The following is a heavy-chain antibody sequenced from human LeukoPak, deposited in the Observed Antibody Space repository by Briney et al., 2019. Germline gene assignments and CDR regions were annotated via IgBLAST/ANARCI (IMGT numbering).Heavy chain of an antibody. D-gene: IGHD4-11*01. CDR2: ISAYNGNT. J-gene: IGHJ6*02. Sequence: ASVKVSCKASGYTFTSYGISWVRQAPGQGLEWMGWISAYNGNTNYAQKLQGRVTMTTDTSTSTAYMKLRSLRSDDTAVYYCARAVTTLYYYYYYGMDVWGQGTTVTVSS. V-gene: IGHV1-18*01. CDR3: ARAVTTLYYYYYYGMDV. CDR1: GYTFTSYG.